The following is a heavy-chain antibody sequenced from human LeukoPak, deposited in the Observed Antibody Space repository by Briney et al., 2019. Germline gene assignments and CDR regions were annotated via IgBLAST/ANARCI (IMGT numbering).Heavy chain of an antibody. CDR2: ISSSSSYI. J-gene: IGHJ5*02. CDR1: GFTFSSYS. D-gene: IGHD3-3*01. Sequence: GGSLRLSCAASGFTFSSYSMNWVRQAPGKGLEWVSSISSSSSYIYYADSVKGRFTFSRDNVKNSLYLQMNSLRAEDTAVYYCARGGIHYDFWSGYPQWFDPWGQGTLVTVS. V-gene: IGHV3-21*01. CDR3: ARGGIHYDFWSGYPQWFDP.